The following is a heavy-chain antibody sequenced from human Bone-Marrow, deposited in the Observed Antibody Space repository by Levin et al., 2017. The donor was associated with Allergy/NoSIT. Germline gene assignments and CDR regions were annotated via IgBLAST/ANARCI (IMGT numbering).Heavy chain of an antibody. V-gene: IGHV5-51*01. D-gene: IGHD3-16*01. CDR3: TRKRLRLEESSFFDS. CDR1: GYSFSNFW. CDR2: IYPIDSDT. Sequence: RGESLKISCKTSGYSFSNFWIGWVRQMPGRGLEWVAFIYPIDSDTVYSPSFQGRVSISADKSISTAYLQWASLKASDTAMYYCTRKRLRLEESSFFDSWGQGTPVTVPS. J-gene: IGHJ4*02.